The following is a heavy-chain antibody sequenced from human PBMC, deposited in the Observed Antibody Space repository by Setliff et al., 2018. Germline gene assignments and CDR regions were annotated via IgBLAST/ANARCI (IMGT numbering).Heavy chain of an antibody. Sequence: SETLSLTCTVSGGSISSGSYYWSWMRQPAGKGLEWIGHIYTSGSTNYNPSLKSRVTISVDTSKNQFSLKLSSVTAADTAVYYCARGPLLTYYDILTGYFLPHWGQGTLATVSS. V-gene: IGHV4-61*09. CDR2: IYTSGST. J-gene: IGHJ4*02. D-gene: IGHD3-9*01. CDR1: GGSISSGSYY. CDR3: ARGPLLTYYDILTGYFLPH.